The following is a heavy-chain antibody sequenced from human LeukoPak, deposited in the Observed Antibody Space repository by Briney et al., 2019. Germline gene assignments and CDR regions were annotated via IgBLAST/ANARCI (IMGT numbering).Heavy chain of an antibody. V-gene: IGHV3-21*01. CDR2: ISSSSSYI. CDR3: ASVNNYGSGSDY. CDR1: GFTFSSYS. D-gene: IGHD3-10*01. J-gene: IGHJ4*02. Sequence: PGGSLRLSCAATGFTFSSYSMNWVRQAPGKGLEWVSSISSSSSYIYYADSVKGRFTISRDNAKNSLYLQMNSLRAEDTAVYYCASVNNYGSGSDYWGQGTLVTVSS.